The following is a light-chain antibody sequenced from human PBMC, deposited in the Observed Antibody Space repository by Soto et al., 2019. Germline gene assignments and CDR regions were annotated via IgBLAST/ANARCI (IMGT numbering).Light chain of an antibody. CDR2: DVS. J-gene: IGLJ2*01. CDR3: SSYTSSSTLVV. Sequence: QSVLTQPASVSGSPGQSITISCTGTSSDVGGYNYLSWYQQHPGKAPKLMIYDVSNRPSGVSNRFSGSKSGNTASLTISGLQAEDEADYYCSSYTSSSTLVVFGGGTKLTVL. CDR1: SSDVGGYNY. V-gene: IGLV2-14*01.